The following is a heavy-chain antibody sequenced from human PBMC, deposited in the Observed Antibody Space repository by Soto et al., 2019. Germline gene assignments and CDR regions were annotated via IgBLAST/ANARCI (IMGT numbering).Heavy chain of an antibody. CDR3: VSQRTTVITQAYFDY. V-gene: IGHV4-34*01. D-gene: IGHD4-4*01. Sequence: SETLSLTCAVYGGSFSGYYWSWIRQPPGKGLEWIGEINHSGSTNYNPSLKSRVTISVDTSKNQFSLKLSSVTAADTAVYFCVSQRTTVITQAYFDYWGPGALVTVSS. CDR1: GGSFSGYY. CDR2: INHSGST. J-gene: IGHJ4*02.